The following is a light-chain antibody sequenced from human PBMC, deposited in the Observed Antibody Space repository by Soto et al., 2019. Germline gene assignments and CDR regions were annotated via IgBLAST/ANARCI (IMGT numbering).Light chain of an antibody. Sequence: AIQVTQSPSSLSASVGDRVTITCRTSQSIRSALCWYQQKPGKVAKLLIYSGSTLQSGGPSGFSGSGSGRDFTLTIISMQPEDFATYYCLLDYAYFWAFGQGTKVDIK. V-gene: IGKV1-6*01. CDR2: SGS. CDR1: QSIRSA. J-gene: IGKJ1*01. CDR3: LLDYAYFWA.